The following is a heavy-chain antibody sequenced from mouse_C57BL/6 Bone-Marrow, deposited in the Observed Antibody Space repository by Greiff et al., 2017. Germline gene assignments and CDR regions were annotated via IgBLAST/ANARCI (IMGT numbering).Heavy chain of an antibody. CDR2: INPGSGGT. Sequence: QVQLQQSGAELVRPGTSVKVSCKASGYAFTNYLIEWVKQRPGQGLEWIGVINPGSGGTNYNETFKGKATLTADKSSSTAYMQLISLTSEDSSVYFCARGGYYGSTFAYWGQGTLVTVSA. D-gene: IGHD1-1*01. CDR1: GYAFTNYL. CDR3: ARGGYYGSTFAY. J-gene: IGHJ3*01. V-gene: IGHV1-54*01.